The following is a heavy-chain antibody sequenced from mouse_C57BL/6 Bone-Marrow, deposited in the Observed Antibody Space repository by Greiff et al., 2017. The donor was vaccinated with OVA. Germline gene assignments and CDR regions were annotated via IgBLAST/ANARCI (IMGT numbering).Heavy chain of an antibody. D-gene: IGHD2-2*01. CDR1: GYTFTSYG. Sequence: QVQLQQSGAELARPGASVKLSCKASGYTFTSYGISWVKQRTGQGLEWIGEIYPGSGSTNYNEKFKSKATLTVDTSSSTAYMQLSSLTSEDSAVYYCARSRGHGYPRAMDYWGQGTSVTVSS. J-gene: IGHJ4*01. CDR3: ARSRGHGYPRAMDY. CDR2: IYPGSGST. V-gene: IGHV1-81*01.